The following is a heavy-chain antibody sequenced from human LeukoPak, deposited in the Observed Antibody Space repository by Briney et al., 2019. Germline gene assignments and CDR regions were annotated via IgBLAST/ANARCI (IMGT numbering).Heavy chain of an antibody. CDR1: GFTFTSYS. V-gene: IGHV3-23*01. Sequence: RSGGSLRLSCAASGFTFTSYSMNWVRQAPGKGLEWVSTISGGGGSTYYADSVKGRFTISRDNSKNTLYLQVNSLRAEDTAVYYCAKLGDDYGDYVGYWGQGTLVTVSS. J-gene: IGHJ4*02. D-gene: IGHD4-17*01. CDR3: AKLGDDYGDYVGY. CDR2: ISGGGGST.